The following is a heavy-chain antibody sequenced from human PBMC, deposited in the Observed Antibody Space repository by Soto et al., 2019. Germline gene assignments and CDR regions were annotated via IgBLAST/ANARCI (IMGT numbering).Heavy chain of an antibody. Sequence: ASVKVSCKASGYTFTSYGISWVRQAPGQGLEWMGWISAYNGNTNYAQKLQGRVTMTTDTSTSTAYMELRSLRFDDTAVYYCARDRGYSYGSGYYYYGMDVWGQGTTVTVSS. V-gene: IGHV1-18*01. J-gene: IGHJ6*02. CDR2: ISAYNGNT. D-gene: IGHD5-18*01. CDR3: ARDRGYSYGSGYYYYGMDV. CDR1: GYTFTSYG.